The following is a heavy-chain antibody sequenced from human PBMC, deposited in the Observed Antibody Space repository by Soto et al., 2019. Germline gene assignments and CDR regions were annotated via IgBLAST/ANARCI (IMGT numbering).Heavy chain of an antibody. CDR1: GYTFTSYG. CDR2: ISAYNGNT. J-gene: IGHJ5*02. D-gene: IGHD3-9*01. CDR3: ARPYYDILTGYSNWFDP. Sequence: GASVKVSCKASGYTFTSYGIIWVRQAPGQGLEWMGWISAYNGNTNYAQKLQGRVTMTTDTSTSTAYMELRSLRSDDTAVYYCARPYYDILTGYSNWFDPWGQGTLVTVSS. V-gene: IGHV1-18*01.